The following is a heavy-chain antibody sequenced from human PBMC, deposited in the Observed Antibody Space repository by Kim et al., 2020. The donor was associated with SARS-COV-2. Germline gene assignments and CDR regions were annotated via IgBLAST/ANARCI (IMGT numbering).Heavy chain of an antibody. CDR2: IIPIFGTA. CDR1: GGTFSSYA. Sequence: SVKVSCKASGGTFSSYAISWVRQAPGQGLEWMGGIIPIFGTANYAQKFQGRVTITADESTSTAYMELSSLRSEDTAVYYCSYCSSTSCYSGGWGQGTLVTVSS. V-gene: IGHV1-69*13. J-gene: IGHJ4*02. CDR3: SYCSSTSCYSGG. D-gene: IGHD2-2*01.